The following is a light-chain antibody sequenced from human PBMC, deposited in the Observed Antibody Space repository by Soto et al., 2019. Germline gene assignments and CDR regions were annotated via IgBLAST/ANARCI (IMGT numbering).Light chain of an antibody. J-gene: IGKJ4*02. CDR2: GAS. CDR3: QQRSNCPALT. V-gene: IGKV3-11*01. CDR1: QSVSTF. Sequence: EIVLTQSPSTLSLCTGERATLPCRASQSVSTFLGWYQQKPGQAPRRLIYGASNRANGIPARFSGSGFGTDVALAISSLEPEDSAVYYCQQRSNCPALTFGGGTKVEIK.